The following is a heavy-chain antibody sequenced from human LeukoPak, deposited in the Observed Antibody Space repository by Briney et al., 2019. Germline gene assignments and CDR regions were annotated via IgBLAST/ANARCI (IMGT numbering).Heavy chain of an antibody. D-gene: IGHD6-13*01. CDR2: ISGSGGST. J-gene: IGHJ4*02. V-gene: IGHV3-23*01. CDR1: GFTFSSYA. CDR3: ARSQSSSLIDY. Sequence: GGSLRLSCAASGFTFSSYAMSWVRQAPGKGLEWVSAISGSGGSTYYADSVKGRFTISRDNSKNTLYLQMNSLTVEDTAVYYCARSQSSSLIDYWGQGTLVTVPS.